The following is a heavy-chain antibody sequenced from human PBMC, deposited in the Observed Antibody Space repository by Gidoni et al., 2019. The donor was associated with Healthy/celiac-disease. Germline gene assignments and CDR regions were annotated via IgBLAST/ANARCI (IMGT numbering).Heavy chain of an antibody. Sequence: QLQLQESGSGLVKPSQTLSLTCAVSGGSLSSGGYSWSWIRQPPGKGLEWIGYIYHSGSTYYNPSLKSRVTISVDRSKNQFSLKLSSVTAADTAVYYCARAPRGGCSSTSCYYYYMDVWGKGTTVTVSS. CDR1: GGSLSSGGYS. J-gene: IGHJ6*03. CDR3: ARAPRGGCSSTSCYYYYMDV. D-gene: IGHD2-2*01. CDR2: IYHSGST. V-gene: IGHV4-30-2*01.